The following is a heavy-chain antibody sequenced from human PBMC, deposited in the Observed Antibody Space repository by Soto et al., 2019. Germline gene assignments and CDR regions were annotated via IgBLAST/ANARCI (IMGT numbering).Heavy chain of an antibody. CDR3: ARVMAGTPRYYYYYYMDV. D-gene: IGHD1-1*01. V-gene: IGHV3-11*01. CDR1: GFTFSDYY. CDR2: ISSSGSTI. Sequence: PGGFLRLSCAASGFTFSDYYMSWIRQAPGKGLEWVSYISSSGSTIYYADSVKGRFTISRDNAKNSLYLQMNSLRAEDTAVYYCARVMAGTPRYYYYYYMDVWGKGTTVTVSS. J-gene: IGHJ6*03.